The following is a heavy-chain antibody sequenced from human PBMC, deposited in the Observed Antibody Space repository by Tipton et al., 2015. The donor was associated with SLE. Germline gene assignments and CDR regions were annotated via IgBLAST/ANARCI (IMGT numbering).Heavy chain of an antibody. CDR1: GGTFSRSG. Sequence: QVQLVQSGAEVKKPGSSVKVSCKASGGTFSRSGISWVRQVPGQGLEWMGGIIPTFTTPNYAQKFQGRVTIIADKSTSTAYMELSSLRSEDTAVCYCARDREYSAYDRGGYYYYGMDVWGQGTTVTVSS. J-gene: IGHJ6*02. D-gene: IGHD5-12*01. CDR2: IIPTFTTP. CDR3: ARDREYSAYDRGGYYYYGMDV. V-gene: IGHV1-69*06.